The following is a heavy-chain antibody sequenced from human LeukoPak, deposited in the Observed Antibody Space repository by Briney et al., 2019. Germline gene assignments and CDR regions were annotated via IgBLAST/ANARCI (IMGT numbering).Heavy chain of an antibody. V-gene: IGHV3-48*01. Sequence: GGSLRLSCAASGFTFRSYSLNWVRQAPGKGLEWISYISTSGTTIYYADSVKGRFTISRDNAKNSLHLQMNSLRAEDTAVYYCARDRYYDSSGYYPYWGQGTLVTVSS. CDR3: ARDRYYDSSGYYPY. CDR2: ISTSGTTI. CDR1: GFTFRSYS. J-gene: IGHJ1*01. D-gene: IGHD3-22*01.